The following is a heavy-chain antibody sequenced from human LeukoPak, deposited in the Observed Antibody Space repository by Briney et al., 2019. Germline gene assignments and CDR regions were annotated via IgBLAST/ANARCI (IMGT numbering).Heavy chain of an antibody. CDR3: ARDVAYYYGSGTYDGHDAFDI. CDR2: IIPIFGAP. J-gene: IGHJ3*02. D-gene: IGHD3-10*01. CDR1: GGSFSTYA. Sequence: ASVKVSCKASGGSFSTYAISWVRQAPGPGLEWMGGIIPIFGAPNHAQKFQGRVTITADESTSTAYMELSSLRSEDTAVYFCARDVAYYYGSGTYDGHDAFDIWGQGTMVTVSS. V-gene: IGHV1-69*01.